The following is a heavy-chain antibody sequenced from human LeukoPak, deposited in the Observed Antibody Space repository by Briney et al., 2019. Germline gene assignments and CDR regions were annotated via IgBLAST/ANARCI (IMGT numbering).Heavy chain of an antibody. V-gene: IGHV3-48*03. J-gene: IGHJ4*02. CDR3: AKVQVGATYRGYFDY. CDR1: GFTFSSYG. CDR2: ISSSGSTI. D-gene: IGHD1-14*01. Sequence: GGSLRLSCAASGFTFSSYGMNWVRQAPGKGLEWVSYISSSGSTIYYADSVKGRFSISRDNAKNSLYLQMNSLRAEDTAVYYCAKVQVGATYRGYFDYWGQGTLVTVSS.